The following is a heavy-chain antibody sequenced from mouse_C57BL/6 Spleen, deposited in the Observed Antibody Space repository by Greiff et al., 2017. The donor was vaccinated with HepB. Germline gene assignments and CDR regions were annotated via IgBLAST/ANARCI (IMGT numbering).Heavy chain of an antibody. J-gene: IGHJ3*01. CDR3: ARDETGRSGFAY. CDR1: GYTFTSYW. V-gene: IGHV1-69*01. D-gene: IGHD4-1*01. Sequence: QVQLQQPGAELVMPGASVKLSCKASGYTFTSYWMHWVKQRPGQGLEWIGEIDPSDSYTNYNQKFKGKSTLTVDKSSSTAYMQLSSLTSEDSAVYYCARDETGRSGFAYWGQGTLVTVSA. CDR2: IDPSDSYT.